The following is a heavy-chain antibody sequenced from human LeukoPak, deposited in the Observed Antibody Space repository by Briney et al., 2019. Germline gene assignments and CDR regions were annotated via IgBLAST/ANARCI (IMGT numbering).Heavy chain of an antibody. J-gene: IGHJ5*02. V-gene: IGHV4-39*06. CDR3: ARAVTSSSSWYKWVNWFDP. CDR1: GGSISSSNYY. Sequence: SETLSLTCTASGGSISSSNYYWGWIRQPPGKGLECIGSVYYSGNTYYNPSLKSRVTIPLKLSSVTAADTAVYYCARAVTSSSSWYKWVNWFDPWGQGTLVTVSS. D-gene: IGHD6-13*01. CDR2: VYYSGNT.